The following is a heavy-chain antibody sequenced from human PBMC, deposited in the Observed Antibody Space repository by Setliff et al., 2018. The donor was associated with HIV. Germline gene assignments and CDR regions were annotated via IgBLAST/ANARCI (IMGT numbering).Heavy chain of an antibody. J-gene: IGHJ4*02. CDR2: FDPEDGEV. Sequence: ASVKVSCKVPGYTHTELSIHWVRQAPGKGLEWMGGFDPEDGEVVYAQKFEGRVTMTEDTSTSTAYMELRSLRSDDTAVYYCARDIADTVDYYFDYWGQGT. V-gene: IGHV1-24*01. D-gene: IGHD6-13*01. CDR3: ARDIADTVDYYFDY. CDR1: GYTHTELS.